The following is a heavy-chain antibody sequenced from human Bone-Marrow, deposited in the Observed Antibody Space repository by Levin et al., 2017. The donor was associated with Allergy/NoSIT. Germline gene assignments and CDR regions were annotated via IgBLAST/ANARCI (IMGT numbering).Heavy chain of an antibody. CDR2: IYYSGST. J-gene: IGHJ3*02. D-gene: IGHD3-10*01. Sequence: SETLSLTCTVSGGSISSYYWSWIRQPPGKGLEWIGYIYYSGSTNYNPSLKSRVTISVDTSKNQFSLKLSSVTAADTAVYYCARATFTMVRGVNLPDAFDIWGQGTMVTVSS. V-gene: IGHV4-59*01. CDR1: GGSISSYY. CDR3: ARATFTMVRGVNLPDAFDI.